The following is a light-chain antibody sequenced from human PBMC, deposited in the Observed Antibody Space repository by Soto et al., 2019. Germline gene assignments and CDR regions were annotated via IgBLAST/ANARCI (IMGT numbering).Light chain of an antibody. Sequence: EIVMTQSPATLSVSPGERATLSCRASQSLSSNLAWYRQKPGQAPRLLIYGASTRATGIPARFSGSGSGTEFTLTISSLQSEDFAVYYCQQYNNWWTFGQGTKVEIK. V-gene: IGKV3-15*01. CDR3: QQYNNWWT. CDR2: GAS. CDR1: QSLSSN. J-gene: IGKJ1*01.